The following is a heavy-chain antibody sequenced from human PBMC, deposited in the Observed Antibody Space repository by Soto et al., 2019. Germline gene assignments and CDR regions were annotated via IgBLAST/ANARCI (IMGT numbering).Heavy chain of an antibody. CDR1: GGTFSSFL. CDR3: ILDCTSVSCYGYIGVDV. CDR2: IIPIFGRA. D-gene: IGHD2-2*01. J-gene: IGHJ6*02. V-gene: IGHV1-69*01. Sequence: QVQLVQSGAEVKTPGSSVTVSCKASGGTFSSFLMGWVRQAPGQGPEWMGGIIPIFGRANYAQKFQGRFKITADASTSTLYMNLSGLKSEDTAVYYCILDCTSVSCYGYIGVDVWGQGTTVTVSS.